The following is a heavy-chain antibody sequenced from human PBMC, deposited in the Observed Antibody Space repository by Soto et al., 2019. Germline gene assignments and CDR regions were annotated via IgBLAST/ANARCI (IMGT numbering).Heavy chain of an antibody. J-gene: IGHJ4*02. CDR1: GFSFSISP. Sequence: QVQLVESGGGVVQPGRSLRLSCAASGFSFSISPMHWLRQAPGKGPEWVALISYDGTNKCYAGSVKGRFTISRDNSKSTLYLQVDSLRPEYAAVYYCARDPKTSGGQHWAFHYFHSWGQGTLVTGSS. CDR3: ARDPKTSGGQHWAFHYFHS. CDR2: ISYDGTNK. D-gene: IGHD7-27*01. V-gene: IGHV3-30-3*01.